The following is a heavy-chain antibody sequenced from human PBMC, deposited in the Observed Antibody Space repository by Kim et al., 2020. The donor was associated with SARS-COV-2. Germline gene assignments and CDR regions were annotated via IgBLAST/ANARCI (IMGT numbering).Heavy chain of an antibody. CDR3: ARGRAGVVPSPIMGLGPYYDYYALDV. CDR2: IDHSGAT. Sequence: ETLSLTCTVYVGSFSDYHWTWIRQSPGKGLEWIGEIDHSGATNYNPSLKSRVAISVDTSKNQFSLKLKSVTAADTAVYFCARGRAGVVPSPIMGLGPYYDYYALDVWGQGTTVSVSS. D-gene: IGHD3-3*01. V-gene: IGHV4-34*01. CDR1: VGSFSDYH. J-gene: IGHJ6*02.